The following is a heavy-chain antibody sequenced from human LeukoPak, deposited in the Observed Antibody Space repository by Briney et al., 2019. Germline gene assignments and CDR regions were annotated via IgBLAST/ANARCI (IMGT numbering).Heavy chain of an antibody. CDR3: ARDPAGTGHPYYYYGMDV. D-gene: IGHD6-13*01. V-gene: IGHV1-18*01. J-gene: IGHJ6*02. Sequence: ASVKVSCKASGYTFTSYGISWVRQAPGQGLEWMGWISAYNGNTNYAQKLQGRVTMTTDTSTSTAYMELRSLRSDDTAVYYCARDPAGTGHPYYYYGMDVWGQGTTVTVSS. CDR2: ISAYNGNT. CDR1: GYTFTSYG.